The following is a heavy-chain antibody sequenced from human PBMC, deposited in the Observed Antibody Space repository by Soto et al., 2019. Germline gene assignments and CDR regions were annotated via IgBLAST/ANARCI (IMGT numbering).Heavy chain of an antibody. CDR2: ISGSGGST. CDR1: GFTFSSYA. CDR3: AKGPYDSSGYYFDN. D-gene: IGHD3-22*01. Sequence: GGSLRFSCAASGFTFSSYAMSWVRQAPGKGLEWVSAISGSGGSTYYADSVKGRFTISRDNSKNTLYLQMNSLRAEDTAVYYCAKGPYDSSGYYFDNWGQGTLVTVS. V-gene: IGHV3-23*01. J-gene: IGHJ4*02.